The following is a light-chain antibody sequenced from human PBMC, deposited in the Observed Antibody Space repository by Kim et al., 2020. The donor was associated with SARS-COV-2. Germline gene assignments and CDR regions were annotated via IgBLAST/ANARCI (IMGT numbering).Light chain of an antibody. V-gene: IGLV1-40*01. CDR2: GNN. CDR3: QSYDSALSAYV. Sequence: QRVAISCTGSSSNIGSVYDVHWYQQLPGTAPKLLIYGNNSRPSGVPDRFAGSKSGTSASLAITGLQAEDEADYYCQSYDSALSAYVFGTGTKVTVL. J-gene: IGLJ1*01. CDR1: SSNIGSVYD.